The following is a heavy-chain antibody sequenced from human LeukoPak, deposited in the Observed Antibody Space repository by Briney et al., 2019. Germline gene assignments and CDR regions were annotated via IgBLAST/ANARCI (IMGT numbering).Heavy chain of an antibody. CDR3: ARDSHIVVVPVAVQGWFDP. V-gene: IGHV3-21*01. Sequence: SGGSLRLSCAASGFTFSSYSMNWVRQAPGKGLAWVSSISSSSSYIYYADSVKGRFTISRDNAKNSLYLQMNSLRAEDTAVYYCARDSHIVVVPVAVQGWFDPWGQGTLVTVSS. D-gene: IGHD2-2*01. CDR2: ISSSSSYI. J-gene: IGHJ5*02. CDR1: GFTFSSYS.